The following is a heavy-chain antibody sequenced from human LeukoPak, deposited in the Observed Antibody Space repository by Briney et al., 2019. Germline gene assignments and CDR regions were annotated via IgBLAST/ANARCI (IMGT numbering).Heavy chain of an antibody. CDR1: GGSISSGGYS. CDR3: ARDRRILWFGSEYYYYMDV. J-gene: IGHJ6*03. CDR2: IYHSGST. Sequence: PSETLSLTCAVSGGSISSGGYSWSWIRQPPGKGLEWIGYIYHSGSTYYNPSLKSRVTISVDRSKNQFSLKLSSVTAADTAVYYCARDRRILWFGSEYYYYMDVWGKGTTVTVSS. D-gene: IGHD3-10*01. V-gene: IGHV4-30-2*01.